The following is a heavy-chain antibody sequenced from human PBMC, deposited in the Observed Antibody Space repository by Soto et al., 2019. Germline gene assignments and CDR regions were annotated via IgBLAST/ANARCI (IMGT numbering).Heavy chain of an antibody. CDR1: GFTFDDYA. J-gene: IGHJ4*02. D-gene: IGHD5-12*01. CDR2: ISYNSESV. CDR3: GKIKAKWLFPSYFDY. V-gene: IGHV3-9*01. Sequence: EVQLVESGGGLVQPGRSLRLSCAASGFTFDDYAMHWVRQAPGKGLEWVSGISYNSESVAYADSVKGRFTISRDNAQHSLYMQMNSLRAEDTAFYYCGKIKAKWLFPSYFDYWRPGTLVTVSS.